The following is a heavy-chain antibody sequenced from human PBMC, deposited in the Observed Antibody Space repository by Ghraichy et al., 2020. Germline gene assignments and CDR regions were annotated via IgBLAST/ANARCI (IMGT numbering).Heavy chain of an antibody. V-gene: IGHV3-30*04. D-gene: IGHD3-10*01. J-gene: IGHJ6*03. Sequence: GGSLRLSCVASGFTLSSNAMHWVRQAPGKGLEWVTVISFDGSRKSYADSVKGRFTVSRDNSRNTLSLEMNNLRAEDTAVYYCARDGFLRGSRGYYMDVWGKGTTVTVS. CDR1: GFTLSSNA. CDR3: ARDGFLRGSRGYYMDV. CDR2: ISFDGSRK.